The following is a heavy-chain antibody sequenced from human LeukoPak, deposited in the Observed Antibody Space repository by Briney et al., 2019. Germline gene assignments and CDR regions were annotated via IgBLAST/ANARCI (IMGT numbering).Heavy chain of an antibody. CDR2: IYYSGST. D-gene: IGHD3-22*01. Sequence: SETLSLTCTVSGGSISSGDYYWSWIRQPPGKGLECIGYIYYSGSTYYNPSLKSRVTISVDTSKNQFSLKLSSVTAADTAVYYCARVITSDWDHYDSSGPHSFDPWGQGTLVTVSS. J-gene: IGHJ5*02. V-gene: IGHV4-30-4*08. CDR3: ARVITSDWDHYDSSGPHSFDP. CDR1: GGSISSGDYY.